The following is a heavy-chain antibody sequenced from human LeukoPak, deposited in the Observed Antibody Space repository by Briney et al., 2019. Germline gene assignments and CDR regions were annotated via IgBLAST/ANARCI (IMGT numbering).Heavy chain of an antibody. D-gene: IGHD6-13*01. CDR1: GFTLSTYA. V-gene: IGHV3-23*01. Sequence: PGGSLRLSFAASGFTLSTYAMTWLRQAPGKGLEWVSTISGSGGSTYYADSVKGRFTISRDNSKNTLYLQMNSLRAEDTAVYFCAKSFSSSWDYFDFWGQGTLVTVSS. CDR2: ISGSGGST. CDR3: AKSFSSSWDYFDF. J-gene: IGHJ4*02.